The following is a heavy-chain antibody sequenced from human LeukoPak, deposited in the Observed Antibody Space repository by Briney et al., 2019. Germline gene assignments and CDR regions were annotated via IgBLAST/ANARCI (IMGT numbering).Heavy chain of an antibody. J-gene: IGHJ3*02. CDR2: ISSSGSTI. Sequence: GGSLRLSCAASGFTLSDYYMSWIRQAPGKGLEWVSYISSSGSTIYYADSVKGRFTISRDNAKNSLYLQMNSLRAEDTAVYYCARDNVAVDAFDIWGQGTMVTVSS. V-gene: IGHV3-11*01. CDR1: GFTLSDYY. CDR3: ARDNVAVDAFDI. D-gene: IGHD6-19*01.